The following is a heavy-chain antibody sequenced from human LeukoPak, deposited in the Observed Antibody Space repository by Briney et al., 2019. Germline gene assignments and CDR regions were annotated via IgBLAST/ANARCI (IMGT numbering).Heavy chain of an antibody. J-gene: IGHJ3*02. V-gene: IGHV3-66*01. D-gene: IGHD2-15*01. Sequence: GGSLKPSCAASGSTVSSNYMSWFRQAPGKGLEWAPVIYSGGSTYYADSVKGRFTISRDNSKNTLYLQMNSLRAEDTAVYYCASGVVVVAATNAFDIWGQGTMVTVSS. CDR3: ASGVVVVAATNAFDI. CDR1: GSTVSSNY. CDR2: IYSGGST.